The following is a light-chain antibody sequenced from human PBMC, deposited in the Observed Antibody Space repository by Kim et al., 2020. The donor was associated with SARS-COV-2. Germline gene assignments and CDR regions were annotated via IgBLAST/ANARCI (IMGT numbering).Light chain of an antibody. J-gene: IGLJ2*01. CDR3: NSRDSSGIRV. Sequence: SSELTQDPAVSVALGQTVRITCQGDSLRSYYASWYQQKPGQAPVLVIYGKNNRPSGIPDRFSGSSSGNTASLTITGAQAEDEADYYCNSRDSSGIRVFGG. V-gene: IGLV3-19*01. CDR1: SLRSYY. CDR2: GKN.